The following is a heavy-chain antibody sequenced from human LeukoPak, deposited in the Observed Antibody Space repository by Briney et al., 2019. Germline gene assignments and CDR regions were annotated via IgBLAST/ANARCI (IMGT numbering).Heavy chain of an antibody. J-gene: IGHJ6*02. CDR2: ISSSSSYI. Sequence: GGSLRLSCAASGFTFSSYSMNWVRQAPGKGLEWVSSISSSSSYIYYADSVKGRFTISRDNAKNSLYLQMNSLRAEDTAVYYCARRLAPRDYYYYYGMDVWGQGTTVTVSS. V-gene: IGHV3-21*01. CDR3: ARRLAPRDYYYYYGMDV. CDR1: GFTFSSYS.